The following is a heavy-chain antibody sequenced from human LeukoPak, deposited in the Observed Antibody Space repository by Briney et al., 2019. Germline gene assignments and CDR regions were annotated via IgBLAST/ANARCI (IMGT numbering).Heavy chain of an antibody. D-gene: IGHD6-13*01. CDR1: GYTFTGYH. V-gene: IGHV1-2*02. CDR3: ARDPIQVWQQLVRFDY. J-gene: IGHJ4*02. CDR2: INPNSGGT. Sequence: VASVKVSCKASGYTFTGYHMHWVRQAPGQGLEWMGWINPNSGGTNYAQKFQGRVTMTRDTSISTAYMELSRLGSDDTAVYYCARDPIQVWQQLVRFDYWGQGTLVTVSS.